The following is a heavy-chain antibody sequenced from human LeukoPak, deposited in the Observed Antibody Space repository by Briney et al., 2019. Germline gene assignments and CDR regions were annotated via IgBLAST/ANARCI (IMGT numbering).Heavy chain of an antibody. CDR2: MNPNSGNT. Sequence: ASVKVSCKASGYTFTSYDINWVRQATGQGLEWMGWMNPNSGNTGYAQKFQGRVTMTRNTSISTAYMELSSLRSDDTAVYNCARAMIRGVRVVGYWGQGTLVTVSP. V-gene: IGHV1-8*01. J-gene: IGHJ4*02. CDR1: GYTFTSYD. CDR3: ARAMIRGVRVVGY. D-gene: IGHD3-10*01.